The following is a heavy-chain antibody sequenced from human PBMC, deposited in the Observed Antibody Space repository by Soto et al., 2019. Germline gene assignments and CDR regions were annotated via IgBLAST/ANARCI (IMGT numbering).Heavy chain of an antibody. V-gene: IGHV3-23*01. CDR1: GFTFSNYA. Sequence: EVQLLESGGGLVQPGGSLRLSCVVSGFTFSNYAMSWVRKTPGTGLEWVSGITSDGSTTWYADFVEGRFTISRDNSKNTVYLQLNSPRGEDAAVYFCAKGGSSGWTGGEDFWGQGTMVTVSS. J-gene: IGHJ4*02. CDR3: AKGGSSGWTGGEDF. CDR2: ITSDGSTT. D-gene: IGHD6-19*01.